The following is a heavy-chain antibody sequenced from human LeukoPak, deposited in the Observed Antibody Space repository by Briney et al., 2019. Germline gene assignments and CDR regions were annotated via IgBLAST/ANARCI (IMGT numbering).Heavy chain of an antibody. CDR3: ALLGAAGREYFQR. D-gene: IGHD6-13*01. CDR1: GFTVSSTD. Sequence: GGSLRLSCAASGFTVSSTDMSWVRQAPGKGLEWVSAVYSSGSTFYADSVKGRFTISRDNSKNTLYLQISSLRVEDTAVYYCALLGAAGREYFQRWGQGTLVTVSS. CDR2: VYSSGST. J-gene: IGHJ1*01. V-gene: IGHV3-53*01.